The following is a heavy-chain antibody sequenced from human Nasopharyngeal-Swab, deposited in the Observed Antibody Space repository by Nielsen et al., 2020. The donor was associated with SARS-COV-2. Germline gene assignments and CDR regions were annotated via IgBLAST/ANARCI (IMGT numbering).Heavy chain of an antibody. CDR2: IKKKTDGGTT. D-gene: IGHD3-22*01. Sequence: GGPLRPSCAAPGSTFSNASLSWARQVPGRGLEWVGRIKKKTDGGTTDYAAPVKGRFTIPRDDSKNMLYLQMSSLKTEDTGVYYCTTATYYYDSSGYANDASDIWGQGTMVTVSS. CDR3: TTATYYYDSSGYANDASDI. V-gene: IGHV3-15*01. CDR1: GSTFSNAS. J-gene: IGHJ3*02.